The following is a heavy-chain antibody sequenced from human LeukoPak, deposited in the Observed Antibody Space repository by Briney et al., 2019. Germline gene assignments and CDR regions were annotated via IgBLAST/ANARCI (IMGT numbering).Heavy chain of an antibody. J-gene: IGHJ5*02. CDR1: GGSISSYY. V-gene: IGHV4-59*01. D-gene: IGHD3-9*01. CDR3: ARGNYDILPGYYIGT. Sequence: PSETLSLTCTVSGGSISSYYWSWIRQPPGKGLEWIGYIYYSGSTNYNPSLTSRGTISVDKSKNQFSLKLSSVTAADTAVYYCARGNYDILPGYYIGTWGQGTLVTVSS. CDR2: IYYSGST.